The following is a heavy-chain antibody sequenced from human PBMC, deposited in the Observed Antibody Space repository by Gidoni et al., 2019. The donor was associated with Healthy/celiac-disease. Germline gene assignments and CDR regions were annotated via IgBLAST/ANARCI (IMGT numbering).Heavy chain of an antibody. D-gene: IGHD5-18*01. CDR1: GFLFSSYA. CDR2: ISGSVGST. CDR3: AKDLWDWGYSYGLEAPGFDY. Sequence: EVQLLESGGRLVQPGGSLRLSCAASGFLFSSYAMIWVRQSPGKGLGWVSAISGSVGSTYYADSVKGRFTISRDNSKNTLYLQMNSLRAEDTAVYYCAKDLWDWGYSYGLEAPGFDYWGQGTLVTVSS. J-gene: IGHJ4*02. V-gene: IGHV3-23*01.